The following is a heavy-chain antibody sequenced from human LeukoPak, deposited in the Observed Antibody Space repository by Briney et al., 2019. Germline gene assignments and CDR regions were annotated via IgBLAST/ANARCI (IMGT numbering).Heavy chain of an antibody. Sequence: GGSLRLSCAASGFTFSNAWMNWVRQAPGKGLEWVGRIKGKTDGGTTDYAAPVKGRFTISRDDSKNTLYLQMNSLKTEDTAVYYCTTGYSYENDAFDIWGQGTMVTVSS. CDR1: GFTFSNAW. J-gene: IGHJ3*02. V-gene: IGHV3-15*07. CDR2: IKGKTDGGTT. CDR3: TTGYSYENDAFDI. D-gene: IGHD5-18*01.